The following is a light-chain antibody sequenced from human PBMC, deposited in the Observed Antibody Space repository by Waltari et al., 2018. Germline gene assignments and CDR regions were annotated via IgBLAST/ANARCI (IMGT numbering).Light chain of an antibody. CDR1: QSVSNNY. CDR3: QQYGDLPWT. CDR2: GAS. J-gene: IGKJ1*01. V-gene: IGKV3-20*01. Sequence: NVLTQSPGTLSLSPGERATLSCRASQSVSNNYLAWYQHQPGQAPRHLIFGASSRAPGIPDRLSGSGSGTDFTLTISRLEPEDSAVYYCQQYGDLPWTFGQGTKVEIK.